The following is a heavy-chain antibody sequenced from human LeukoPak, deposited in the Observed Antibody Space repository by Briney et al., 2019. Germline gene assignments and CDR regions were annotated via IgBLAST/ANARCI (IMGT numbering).Heavy chain of an antibody. V-gene: IGHV3-21*01. CDR1: GFTFSSYS. CDR3: ARAVDTAMVIPFDY. D-gene: IGHD5-18*01. J-gene: IGHJ4*02. Sequence: GGSLRLSCAASGFTFSSYSMNWVRQAPGKGLEWVSSISSSSYIYYADSVKGRFTISRDNAKNSLYLQMNSLRAEDTAVYYCARAVDTAMVIPFDYWGQGTLVTVSS. CDR2: ISSSSYI.